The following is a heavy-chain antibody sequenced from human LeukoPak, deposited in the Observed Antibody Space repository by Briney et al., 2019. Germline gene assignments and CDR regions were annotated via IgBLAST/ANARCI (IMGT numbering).Heavy chain of an antibody. V-gene: IGHV3-74*01. Sequence: GGSLRLSCXASGSYWMHWVRQAPGKGLVWVSHINSDGSWTSYADSVKGRFTISKDNAKNTVYLQMNNLRAEDTAVYYCVSFYETYWGRGTLVTVSS. CDR1: GSYW. J-gene: IGHJ4*02. CDR3: VSFYETY. D-gene: IGHD2/OR15-2a*01. CDR2: INSDGSWT.